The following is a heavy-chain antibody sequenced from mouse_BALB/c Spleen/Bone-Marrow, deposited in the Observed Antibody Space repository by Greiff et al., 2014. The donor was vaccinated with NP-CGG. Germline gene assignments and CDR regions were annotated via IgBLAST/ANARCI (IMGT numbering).Heavy chain of an antibody. V-gene: IGHV14-3*02. CDR1: GFNIKDTY. J-gene: IGHJ1*01. Sequence: VQLKDSGAELVKPGASVKLSCTASGFNIKDTYMHWVKQRPEQGLEWTGRIDPANGNTKYDPKFQGKATITADTSSNTAYLQLSSLTSEDTAVYYCASYRYAWYFDVWGAGTTVTVSS. CDR3: ASYRYAWYFDV. CDR2: IDPANGNT. D-gene: IGHD2-14*01.